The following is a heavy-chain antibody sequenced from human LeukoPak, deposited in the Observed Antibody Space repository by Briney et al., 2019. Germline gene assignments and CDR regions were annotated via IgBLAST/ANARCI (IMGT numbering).Heavy chain of an antibody. CDR2: IYYSGST. J-gene: IGHJ6*02. CDR3: ARDQGYDFWSGYSFRGMDV. V-gene: IGHV4-59*01. Sequence: KPGGSLSLTCTVSGGSISSYYWSWIRQPPGKGLEWIGYIYYSGSTNYNPSLKSRVTISVDTSKNQFSLKLSSVTAADTAVSYCARDQGYDFWSGYSFRGMDVWGQGTTVTVSS. CDR1: GGSISSYY. D-gene: IGHD3-3*01.